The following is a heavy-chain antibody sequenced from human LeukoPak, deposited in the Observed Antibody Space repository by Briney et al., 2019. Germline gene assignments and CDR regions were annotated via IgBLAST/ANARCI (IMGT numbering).Heavy chain of an antibody. Sequence: GGSLRLSCAASGFTFNTYAMSWVRQAPGKGLEWVSSISCSGDSTYFADSVKGRFTISRDNSKNTLYLQMSSLRAEDTAVYYCAKGRSGWYFWDYWGQGTLVTVSS. CDR1: GFTFNTYA. J-gene: IGHJ4*02. CDR2: ISCSGDST. D-gene: IGHD6-19*01. V-gene: IGHV3-23*01. CDR3: AKGRSGWYFWDY.